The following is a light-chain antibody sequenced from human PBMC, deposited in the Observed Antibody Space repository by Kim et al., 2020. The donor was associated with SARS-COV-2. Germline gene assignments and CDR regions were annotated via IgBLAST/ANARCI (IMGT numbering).Light chain of an antibody. V-gene: IGLV3-19*01. CDR2: GKN. Sequence: VALGQTVRITCQGDSLRSYYATCYQQKPGQAPIGVIYGKNNRPSGIPDRFSGSSSGDTASLTITGTQAGDEADYYCNSRGSNDNVLFGGGTQLTVL. CDR1: SLRSYY. CDR3: NSRGSNDNVL. J-gene: IGLJ2*01.